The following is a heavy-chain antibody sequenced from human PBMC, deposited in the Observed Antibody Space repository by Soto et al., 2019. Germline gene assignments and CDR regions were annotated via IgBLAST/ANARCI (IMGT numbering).Heavy chain of an antibody. J-gene: IGHJ6*04. Sequence: SVKVSCKASGGTFSSYTISWVRQAPGQGLEWMGRIIPILGIANYAQKFQGRVTITADESTSTAYMELSSLRSEDTAVYYCARGSGYSGTYYYYYGMDVWGKGTTVTVSS. V-gene: IGHV1-69*02. CDR1: GGTFSSYT. D-gene: IGHD5-12*01. CDR2: IIPILGIA. CDR3: ARGSGYSGTYYYYYGMDV.